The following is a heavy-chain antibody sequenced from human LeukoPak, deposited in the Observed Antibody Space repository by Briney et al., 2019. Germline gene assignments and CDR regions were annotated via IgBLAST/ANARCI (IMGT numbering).Heavy chain of an antibody. D-gene: IGHD6-19*01. V-gene: IGHV3-7*03. CDR1: GFSFSSYW. CDR2: IKEDGNKK. J-gene: IGHJ6*02. Sequence: GGSLRLSCAASGFSFSSYWMSWVRRAPGKGLEWLANIKEDGNKKYYVDSVKGRFTISRDNAKNSLYLQMDSLRAEDTAVYYCARDPGRQYSSIADVWGQGTTVTVS. CDR3: ARDPGRQYSSIADV.